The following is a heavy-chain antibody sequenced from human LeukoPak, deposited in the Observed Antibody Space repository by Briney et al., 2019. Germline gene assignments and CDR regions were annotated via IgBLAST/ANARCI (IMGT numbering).Heavy chain of an antibody. D-gene: IGHD6-13*01. Sequence: PGGSLRLSCAASGFTFSSYAMSWVRQAPGKGLEWVSAISGSGGSTYYADSVKGRFTISRDNSKNTLYLQMNSLRAEDTAVYYCARTVISSWKDGGMDVWGQGTTVTVSS. J-gene: IGHJ6*02. V-gene: IGHV3-23*01. CDR1: GFTFSSYA. CDR3: ARTVISSWKDGGMDV. CDR2: ISGSGGST.